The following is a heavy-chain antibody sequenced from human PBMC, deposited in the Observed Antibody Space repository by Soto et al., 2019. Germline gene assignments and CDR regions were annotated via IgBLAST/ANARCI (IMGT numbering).Heavy chain of an antibody. V-gene: IGHV3-7*01. Sequence: HPGGSLRLSCAASGFTFSSYWMSWVRQAPGKGLEWVANIKQDGSEKYYVDSVKGRFTISRDNAKNSLYLQMNSLRAEDTAVYYCARDGRYYGSGSIYYYYMDVWGKGTTVTVSS. CDR1: GFTFSSYW. D-gene: IGHD3-10*01. J-gene: IGHJ6*03. CDR3: ARDGRYYGSGSIYYYYMDV. CDR2: IKQDGSEK.